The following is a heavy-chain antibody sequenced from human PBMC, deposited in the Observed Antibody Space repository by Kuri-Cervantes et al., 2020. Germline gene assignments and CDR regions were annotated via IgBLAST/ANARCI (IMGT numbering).Heavy chain of an antibody. V-gene: IGHV4-39*01. D-gene: IGHD6-13*01. Sequence: SESLSLTCTVSGGSISSGDYYWSWIRQPPGKGLEWIGYIYYSGSTYYNPSLKSRVIISVDTSKNQFSLKLSSVTAADTAVYYCARQSGYSSRKNPFDYWGQGTLVTVSS. CDR1: GGSISSGDYY. CDR2: IYYSGST. CDR3: ARQSGYSSRKNPFDY. J-gene: IGHJ4*02.